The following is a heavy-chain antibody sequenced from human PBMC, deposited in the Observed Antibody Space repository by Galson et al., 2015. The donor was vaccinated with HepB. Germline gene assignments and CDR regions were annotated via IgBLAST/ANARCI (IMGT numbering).Heavy chain of an antibody. CDR2: ISYDGSNK. J-gene: IGHJ6*02. CDR1: GFTFSSYA. D-gene: IGHD6-13*01. CDR3: ARDLPMNSLRIAAAGARYGMDV. V-gene: IGHV3-30-3*01. Sequence: SLRLSCAASGFTFSSYAMHWVRQAPGKGLEWVAVISYDGSNKYYADSVKGRFTISRDNSKNTLYLQMNSLRAEDTAVYYCARDLPMNSLRIAAAGARYGMDVWGQGTTVTVSS.